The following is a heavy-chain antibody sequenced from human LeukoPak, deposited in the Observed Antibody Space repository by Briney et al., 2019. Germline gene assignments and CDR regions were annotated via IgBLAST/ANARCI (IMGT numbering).Heavy chain of an antibody. V-gene: IGHV1-69*13. CDR1: GGTFSSYA. CDR2: IIPIFGTA. CDR3: ARDRQAYYDFWSGYYKVGWFDP. Sequence: SVKVSCTASGGTFSSYAISWVRQAPGQGLEWMGGIIPIFGTANYAQKFQGRVTITADESTSTAYMELSSLRSEDTAVYYCARDRQAYYDFWSGYYKVGWFDPWGQGTLVTVSS. D-gene: IGHD3-3*01. J-gene: IGHJ5*02.